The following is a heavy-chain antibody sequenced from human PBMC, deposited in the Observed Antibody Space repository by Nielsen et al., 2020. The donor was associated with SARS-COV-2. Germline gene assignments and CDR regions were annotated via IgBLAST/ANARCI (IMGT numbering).Heavy chain of an antibody. J-gene: IGHJ6*02. CDR3: ARDPGDEWLRLSYYYYGMDV. CDR1: GYTFTSYY. D-gene: IGHD5-12*01. V-gene: IGHV1-46*01. Sequence: ASVKVSCKASGYTFTSYYMHWVRQAPGQGLEWMGIINPSGGSTSYAQKFQGRVTMTRDTSTSTVYMELSSLRSEDTAVYYCARDPGDEWLRLSYYYYGMDVWGQGTTVTVSS. CDR2: INPSGGST.